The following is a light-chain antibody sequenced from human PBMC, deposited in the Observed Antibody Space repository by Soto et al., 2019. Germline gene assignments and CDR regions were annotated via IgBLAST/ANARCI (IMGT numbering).Light chain of an antibody. J-gene: IGKJ2*01. Sequence: ELVMTQSPGTLSLSPGERATLSCRASQSVKSSYLAWYQQKPGQAPRLLIYGASSRATGIPDRFSGSGSGTDFTLTISRLEPEDFAVYYCQHYGSSPPNTFGQGTKLEIK. CDR2: GAS. CDR1: QSVKSSY. CDR3: QHYGSSPPNT. V-gene: IGKV3-20*01.